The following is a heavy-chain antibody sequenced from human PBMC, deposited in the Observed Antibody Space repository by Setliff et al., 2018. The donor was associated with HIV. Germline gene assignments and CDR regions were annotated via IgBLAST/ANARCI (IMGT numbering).Heavy chain of an antibody. CDR2: ISGSGGST. CDR1: GFTVSNYW. CDR3: AKDWSSGYFLFDY. D-gene: IGHD3-22*01. J-gene: IGHJ4*02. V-gene: IGHV3-23*01. Sequence: GGSLRLSCAASGFTVSNYWMSWVRQAPGKGLEWVSAISGSGGSTYYADSVKGRFTISRDNSKNTLYLQMNSLRAEDTAVYYCAKDWSSGYFLFDYWGQGTLVTVSS.